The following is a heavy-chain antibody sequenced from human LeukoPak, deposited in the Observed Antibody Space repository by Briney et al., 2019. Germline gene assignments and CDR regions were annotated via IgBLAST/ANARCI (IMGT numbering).Heavy chain of an antibody. Sequence: GGSLRLSCAASGFTFSSYAMSWVRQAPGKGLEWVSAISGSGGSTYYADSVKGRFTISRDNSKNTLYLQMNSLRAEGTAVYYCANTGGYSSGWYKFDYWGQGTLVTVSS. V-gene: IGHV3-23*01. CDR3: ANTGGYSSGWYKFDY. D-gene: IGHD6-19*01. J-gene: IGHJ4*02. CDR2: ISGSGGST. CDR1: GFTFSSYA.